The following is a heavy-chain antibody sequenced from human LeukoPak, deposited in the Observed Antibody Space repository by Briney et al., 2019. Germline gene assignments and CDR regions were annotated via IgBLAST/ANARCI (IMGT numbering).Heavy chain of an antibody. J-gene: IGHJ6*03. D-gene: IGHD3-3*01. CDR3: ARGFSITIFGVVKSYYYYMDV. V-gene: IGHV4-34*01. CDR1: GGSFSGYY. Sequence: SETLSLTCAVYGGSFSGYYWSWIRQPPGKGLEWIGEINHSGSTNYNPSLKSRVTISVDTSKNQFSLKPSSVTAADTAVYYCARGFSITIFGVVKSYYYYMDVWGKGTTVTVSS. CDR2: INHSGST.